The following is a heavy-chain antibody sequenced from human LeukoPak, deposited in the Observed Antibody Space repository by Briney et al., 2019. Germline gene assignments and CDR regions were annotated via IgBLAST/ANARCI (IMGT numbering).Heavy chain of an antibody. D-gene: IGHD6-13*01. CDR3: AREIAAAGSNYFDY. Sequence: GGSLRLSCAASGFTFSTYNMNWVRQAPGKGLEWVSFISSSNSYIYYADSVKGRFTISRDNAKNSPYLQMNSLRAEDTAVYYCAREIAAAGSNYFDYWGQGTLVTVSS. CDR1: GFTFSTYN. CDR2: ISSSNSYI. V-gene: IGHV3-21*01. J-gene: IGHJ4*02.